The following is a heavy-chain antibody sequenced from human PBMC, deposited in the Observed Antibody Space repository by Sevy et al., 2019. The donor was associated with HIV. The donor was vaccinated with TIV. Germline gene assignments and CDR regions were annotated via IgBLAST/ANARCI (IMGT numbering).Heavy chain of an antibody. D-gene: IGHD2-15*01. CDR3: AKGGVGNPLSAHYYFDY. J-gene: IGHJ4*02. Sequence: GGSLRLSCAASGFTFSSYAMSWVRQAPGKGLEWVSAISGSGGSTYYADSVKGRFTIARDNSKNTPYLQMNSLRAEDRAVYYCAKGGVGNPLSAHYYFDYWGQGTLVTVSS. CDR2: ISGSGGST. CDR1: GFTFSSYA. V-gene: IGHV3-23*01.